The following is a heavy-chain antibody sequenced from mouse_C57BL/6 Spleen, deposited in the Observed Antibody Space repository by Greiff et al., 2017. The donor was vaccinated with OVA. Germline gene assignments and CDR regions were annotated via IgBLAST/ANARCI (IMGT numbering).Heavy chain of an antibody. D-gene: IGHD2-1*01. J-gene: IGHJ4*01. CDR1: GYTFTDYY. CDR2: INPYNGGN. Sequence: EVMLLQSGPVLVKPGASVKMSCKASGYTFTDYYMNWVKQSHGKSLEWIGVINPYNGGNSSNQTFKGKSTLTVDKSTSTAYMELNSLTSEDSAVYYCARKRGNHYYAMCYWGQRTSVTFA. V-gene: IGHV1-19*01. CDR3: ARKRGNHYYAMCY.